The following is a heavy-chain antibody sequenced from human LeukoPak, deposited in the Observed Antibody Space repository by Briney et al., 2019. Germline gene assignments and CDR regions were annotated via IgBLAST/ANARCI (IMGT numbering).Heavy chain of an antibody. V-gene: IGHV4-39*07. Sequence: PSETLSLTCTVSGGSISSSSYYWGWIRQPPGKGLEWIGSIYYSGSTYYNPSLKSRVTISVDTSKNQFSLKLSSVTAADTAVYYCARETRVGYELSPFDYWGQGTLVTVFS. J-gene: IGHJ4*02. CDR2: IYYSGST. D-gene: IGHD1-26*01. CDR1: GGSISSSSYY. CDR3: ARETRVGYELSPFDY.